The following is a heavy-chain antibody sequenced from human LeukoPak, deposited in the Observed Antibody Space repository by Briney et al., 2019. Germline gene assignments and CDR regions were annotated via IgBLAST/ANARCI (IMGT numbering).Heavy chain of an antibody. J-gene: IGHJ4*02. Sequence: GGSLRLSCAASGFTFSRSAMTWVRQGPGTGLEFVASIIYSGGATYYADSVTGRFTISRDNSKNTLYLQMNSLRAEDTALYYCAKDGLYYDGSEHVYYFDSWGQGTLVTDSS. CDR1: GFTFSRSA. D-gene: IGHD3-22*01. CDR2: IIYSGGAT. CDR3: AKDGLYYDGSEHVYYFDS. V-gene: IGHV3-23*01.